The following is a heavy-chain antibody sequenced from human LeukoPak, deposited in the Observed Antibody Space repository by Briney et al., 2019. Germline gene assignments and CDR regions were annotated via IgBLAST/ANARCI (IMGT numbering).Heavy chain of an antibody. J-gene: IGHJ4*02. CDR1: GGAISNHY. V-gene: IGHV4-59*11. CDR2: IYYSGST. CDR3: ARGRLAVAGWTSNNYFDY. Sequence: SETLSLTCAVSGGAISNHYWSWVRQRPGKGLEWFGDIYYSGSTNYNPSPNSQVIILVDTSTNQCSMNLSSVTAAETSTYYCARGRLAVAGWTSNNYFDYWGQGTLVTVSS. D-gene: IGHD6-19*01.